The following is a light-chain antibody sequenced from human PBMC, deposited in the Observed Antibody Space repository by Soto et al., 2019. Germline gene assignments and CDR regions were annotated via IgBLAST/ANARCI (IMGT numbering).Light chain of an antibody. Sequence: LTQPASVSGSPGQSITISCTGTSSDVGSYNRVSWYQQHPGEAPKLMIYDVSNRPSGVSNRFSGSKSGNTASLTISGLQAEDETDYYCCSYTTSATYVFGTGTKVTVL. CDR2: DVS. V-gene: IGLV2-14*03. J-gene: IGLJ1*01. CDR1: SSDVGSYNR. CDR3: CSYTTSATYV.